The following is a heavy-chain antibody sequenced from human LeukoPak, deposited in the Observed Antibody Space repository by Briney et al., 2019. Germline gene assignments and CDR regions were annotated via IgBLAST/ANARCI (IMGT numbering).Heavy chain of an antibody. CDR3: ARGYCSSTSCQGSSYYYYGMDV. V-gene: IGHV5-10-1*01. CDR2: IDPSDSYT. CDR1: GYSFTSYW. Sequence: GESLKISCKGSGYSFTSYWISWVRQMPGKGLEWMGRIDPSDSYTNYSPSFQGHVTISADKSISTAYLRWSSLKASDTAMYYCARGYCSSTSCQGSSYYYYGMDVWGKGTTVTVSS. J-gene: IGHJ6*04. D-gene: IGHD2-2*01.